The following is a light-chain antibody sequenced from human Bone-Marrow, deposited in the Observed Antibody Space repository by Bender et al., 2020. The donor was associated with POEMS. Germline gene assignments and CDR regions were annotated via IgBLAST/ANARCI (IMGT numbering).Light chain of an antibody. CDR2: YDS. CDR1: ALPKQY. J-gene: IGLJ3*02. V-gene: IGLV3-21*02. Sequence: SDELTQPPSMSVSPGQTARLTCSGDALPKQYSYWYQQKPGQAPVLVIYYDSDRPSGIPERFSGSNSGNTATLTVTRVEAGDEADYYCQVWDSSSDHWLFGGGTKLTVL. CDR3: QVWDSSSDHWL.